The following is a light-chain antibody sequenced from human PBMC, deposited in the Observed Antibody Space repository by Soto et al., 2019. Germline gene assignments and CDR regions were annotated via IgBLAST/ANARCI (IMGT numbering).Light chain of an antibody. CDR2: AAS. V-gene: IGKV1-39*01. CDR3: QQSYSAPHT. J-gene: IGKJ2*01. Sequence: DIQMTQSPSSLYASVGDRVTITCRASQSISNYLNWYQQKPGKAPKLLIYAASSLQSGVPSRFSGGGSGTDFSLSISSLQPEDFASYYCQQSYSAPHTFAQGTKLGIK. CDR1: QSISNY.